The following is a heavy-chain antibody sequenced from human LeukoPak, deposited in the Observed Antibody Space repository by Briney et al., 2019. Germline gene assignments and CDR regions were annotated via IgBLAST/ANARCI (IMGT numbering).Heavy chain of an antibody. CDR2: INWNDGNT. CDR3: ARRAPSHDFDS. J-gene: IGHJ4*02. CDR1: GFNFEDYG. V-gene: IGHV3-20*04. Sequence: GGSLRLSCAASGFNFEDYGMSWVRQIPGKGLEWVSGINWNDGNTDYADSVKGRFTISRDNAERTLYLEMNSLRAGDTAVYFCARRAPSHDFDSWGQGTLVTVSS.